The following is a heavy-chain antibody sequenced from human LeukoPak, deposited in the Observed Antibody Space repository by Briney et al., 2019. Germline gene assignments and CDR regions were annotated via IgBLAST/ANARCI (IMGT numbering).Heavy chain of an antibody. Sequence: PSETLSLTCTVSGGSISSYYWSWIRQPAGKGLEWIGYIYYSGSTNYNPSLKSRVTISVDTSKNQFSLKLSSVTAADTAVYYCASYSRGDAFDIWGQGTMVTVSS. J-gene: IGHJ3*02. D-gene: IGHD3-10*01. CDR2: IYYSGST. CDR1: GGSISSYY. CDR3: ASYSRGDAFDI. V-gene: IGHV4-59*01.